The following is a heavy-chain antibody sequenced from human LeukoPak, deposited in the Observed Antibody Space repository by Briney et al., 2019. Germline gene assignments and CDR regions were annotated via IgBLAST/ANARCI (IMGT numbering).Heavy chain of an antibody. CDR1: GFTFSSYA. CDR3: AKPLQLGGDTYFDY. Sequence: GGSLRLSRAASGFTFSSYAMSWVRQAPGKGLEWVSAISGSGGSTYYADSVKGRFTISRDNSKNTLYLQMNSLRAEDTAVYYCAKPLQLGGDTYFDYWGQGTLVTVSS. CDR2: ISGSGGST. D-gene: IGHD5-24*01. V-gene: IGHV3-23*01. J-gene: IGHJ4*02.